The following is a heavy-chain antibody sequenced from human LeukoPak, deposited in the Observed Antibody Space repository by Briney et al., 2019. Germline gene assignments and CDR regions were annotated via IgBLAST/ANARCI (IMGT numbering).Heavy chain of an antibody. D-gene: IGHD3-16*01. J-gene: IGHJ4*02. Sequence: AGSLRLSCSASGFSFSDYDMNWVRQAPGKGLEWVSSISGRSSHIYYGDSVKGRFAISRDNAKNSLYLQMNSLGAEDTAVYYCGRAFPPLRTSSAGDLWGQGILVTVS. V-gene: IGHV3-21*01. CDR2: ISGRSSHI. CDR1: GFSFSDYD. CDR3: GRAFPPLRTSSAGDL.